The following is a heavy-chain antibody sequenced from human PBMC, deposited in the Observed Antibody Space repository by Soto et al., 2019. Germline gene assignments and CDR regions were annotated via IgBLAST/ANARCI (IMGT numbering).Heavy chain of an antibody. CDR2: TSSGSATI. V-gene: IGHV3-48*02. CDR1: GFTFSSYS. J-gene: IGHJ2*01. D-gene: IGHD6-6*01. Sequence: SLRLSCAASGFTFSSYSMNWVRQAPGKGLEWVSYTSSGSATIYYADSVKGRFTISRDNAKNSLYLQMNSLRDEDTAVYYCARDSASYSSSSGSYWYFDLWGRGTLVTVSS. CDR3: ARDSASYSSSSGSYWYFDL.